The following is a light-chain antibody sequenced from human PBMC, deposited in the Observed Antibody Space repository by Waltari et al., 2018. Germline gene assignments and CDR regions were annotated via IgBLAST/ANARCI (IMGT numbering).Light chain of an antibody. V-gene: IGKV3-20*01. CDR3: QHYVRLPVT. CDR1: QSVGRS. CDR2: GAS. Sequence: EIVLTQSPRTLSLSPGERHPLSCRASQSVGRSLAWYQQKPGQAPRLLIYGASIRATGIPDRFSGGGSGTDFSLTISRLEPEDFAAYHCQHYVRLPVTFGQGTKVEIK. J-gene: IGKJ1*01.